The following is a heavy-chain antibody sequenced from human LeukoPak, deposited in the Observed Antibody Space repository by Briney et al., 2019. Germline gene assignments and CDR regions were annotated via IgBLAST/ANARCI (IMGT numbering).Heavy chain of an antibody. Sequence: QPGGSLRLSCAASGFTFSHYLMHWVRQAPGKGLVWVSRINSDESNTNSYADSVKGRFIISRDNAKNTPYLQMNSLRAEDTAVYFCGRGGNGIDIWGQGTTVIVSS. CDR2: INSDESNT. J-gene: IGHJ3*02. V-gene: IGHV3-74*01. D-gene: IGHD2-8*01. CDR3: GRGGNGIDI. CDR1: GFTFSHYL.